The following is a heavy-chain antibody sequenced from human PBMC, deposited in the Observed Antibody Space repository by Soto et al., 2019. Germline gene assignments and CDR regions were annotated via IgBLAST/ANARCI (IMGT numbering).Heavy chain of an antibody. Sequence: SETLSLTCTVSGGSISSGGYYWSWIRQHPGKGLEWIGYIYYSGSTYYNPSLKSRVTVSVDTSKNQFSLKLSSVTAADTAVYYCARDGRGVPFFDPWGQGTLVTVSS. V-gene: IGHV4-31*03. CDR2: IYYSGST. J-gene: IGHJ5*02. D-gene: IGHD3-10*01. CDR3: ARDGRGVPFFDP. CDR1: GGSISSGGYY.